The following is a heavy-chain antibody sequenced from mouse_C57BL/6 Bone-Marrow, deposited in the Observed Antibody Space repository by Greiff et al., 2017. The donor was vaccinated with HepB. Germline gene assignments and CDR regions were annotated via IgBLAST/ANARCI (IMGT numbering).Heavy chain of an antibody. D-gene: IGHD1-1*01. Sequence: VKLQQPGAELVKPGASVKLSCKASGYTFTSYWMHWVKQRPGQCLEWIGMIHPNSGSTNYNEKFKSKATLTVDKSSSTAYMQLSSLTSEDSAVYYCARGRSPFAYWGQGTLVTVSA. CDR1: GYTFTSYW. J-gene: IGHJ3*01. CDR2: IHPNSGST. CDR3: ARGRSPFAY. V-gene: IGHV1-64*01.